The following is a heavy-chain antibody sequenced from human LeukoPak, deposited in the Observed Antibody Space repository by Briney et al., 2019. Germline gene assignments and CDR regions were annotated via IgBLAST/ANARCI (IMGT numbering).Heavy chain of an antibody. V-gene: IGHV4-59*12. CDR2: IYYSGST. CDR3: ARDLRITMVRGGHYYYGMDV. D-gene: IGHD3-10*01. CDR1: GGSISSYY. J-gene: IGHJ6*02. Sequence: PSETLSLTCTVSGGSISSYYWSWIRQPPGKGLEWIGYIYYSGSTNYNPSLKSRVTISVDTSKNQFSLKLSSVTAADTAVYYCARDLRITMVRGGHYYYGMDVWGQGTTVTVSS.